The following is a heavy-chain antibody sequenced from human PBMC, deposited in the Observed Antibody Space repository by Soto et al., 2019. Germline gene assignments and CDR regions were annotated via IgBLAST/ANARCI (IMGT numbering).Heavy chain of an antibody. V-gene: IGHV3-30*18. CDR3: AKDFGRLLSATPDS. Sequence: QVQLVESGGGVVQPGRSLRLSCAASGFAFTTYGMHWVRQAPGKGLEWVAFISYDGGSKYHSDSVRDRFTISRDTSKNTLYLQMNSLRPEDTAVYYCAKDFGRLLSATPDSWGQGTLVTVSS. J-gene: IGHJ4*02. D-gene: IGHD2-15*01. CDR2: ISYDGGSK. CDR1: GFAFTTYG.